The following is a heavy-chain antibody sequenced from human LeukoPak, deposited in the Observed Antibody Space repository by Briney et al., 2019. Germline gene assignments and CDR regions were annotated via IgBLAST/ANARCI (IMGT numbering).Heavy chain of an antibody. J-gene: IGHJ4*02. Sequence: SQTLSLTCAISGDSVSSNIAAWNWIRQSPSRGLEGLGRTYYRSKWYNDYAVSVKSRITINPDTSKNQFSLQLNSVTPEDTAVYYCARSDMVRGVIISCWGQGTLVTVSS. CDR2: TYYRSKWYN. CDR3: ARSDMVRGVIISC. D-gene: IGHD3-10*01. V-gene: IGHV6-1*01. CDR1: GDSVSSNIAA.